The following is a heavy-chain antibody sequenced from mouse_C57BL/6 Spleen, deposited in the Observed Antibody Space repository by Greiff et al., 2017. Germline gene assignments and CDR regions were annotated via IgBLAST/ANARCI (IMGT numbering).Heavy chain of an antibody. CDR3: ARYYSNYDYAMDY. CDR1: GYAFSSYW. V-gene: IGHV1-80*01. J-gene: IGHJ4*01. D-gene: IGHD2-5*01. Sequence: QVHVKQSGAELVKPGASVKISCKASGYAFSSYWMNWVKQRPGKGLEGIGQIYPGDGDTNYNGKFKGKATLTADKSSSTAYMQLSSLTSEDSAVYFCARYYSNYDYAMDYWGQGTSVTVSS. CDR2: IYPGDGDT.